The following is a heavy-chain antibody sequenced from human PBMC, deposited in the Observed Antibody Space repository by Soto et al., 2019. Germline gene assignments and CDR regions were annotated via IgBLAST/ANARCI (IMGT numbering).Heavy chain of an antibody. Sequence: QVQLQESGPGLVKPSETLSLTCTVSGGSIRSDYWSWIRQPPGKGLEWIGYIYSSGSTNYNPSLKSRVAISVDTSKNQFSLKLGSVTAADTAVYYCARIGEDDTFGWFDPWGQGTLVTVSS. V-gene: IGHV4-59*01. D-gene: IGHD3-16*01. CDR2: IYSSGST. J-gene: IGHJ5*02. CDR3: ARIGEDDTFGWFDP. CDR1: GGSIRSDY.